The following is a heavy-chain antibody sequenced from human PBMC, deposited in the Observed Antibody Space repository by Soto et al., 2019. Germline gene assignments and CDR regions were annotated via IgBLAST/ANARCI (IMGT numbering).Heavy chain of an antibody. V-gene: IGHV3-73*01. D-gene: IGHD5-12*01. Sequence: EVQLVESGGGLVQPGGSLKLFCAASGFTFSGSAMHWVRQASGKGLEWVGRIRSKANSYATAYAASVKGRFTISRDDSKNTAYLQMNSLKTEDTAVYYCTRLYPSGYDPTGWGQGTLVTVSS. CDR3: TRLYPSGYDPTG. CDR2: IRSKANSYAT. J-gene: IGHJ4*02. CDR1: GFTFSGSA.